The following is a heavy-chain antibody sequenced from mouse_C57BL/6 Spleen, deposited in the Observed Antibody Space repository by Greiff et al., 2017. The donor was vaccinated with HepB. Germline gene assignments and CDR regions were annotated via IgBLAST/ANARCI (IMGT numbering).Heavy chain of an antibody. CDR2: ISDGGSYT. D-gene: IGHD2-10*02. V-gene: IGHV5-4*03. CDR1: GFTFSSYA. Sequence: DVMLVESGGGLVKPEGSLKLSCAAPGFTFSSYAMSWVRQTPEKRLEWVATISDGGSYTYYPDNVKGRFTISRDNAKNNLYLQMSHLKSEDTAMYYCARGKYGNSRDAMDYWGQGTSVTVSS. CDR3: ARGKYGNSRDAMDY. J-gene: IGHJ4*01.